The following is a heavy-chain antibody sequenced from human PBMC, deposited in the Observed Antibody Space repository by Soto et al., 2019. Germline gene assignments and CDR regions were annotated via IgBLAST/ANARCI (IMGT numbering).Heavy chain of an antibody. V-gene: IGHV4-31*03. CDR2: IYYSGST. CDR3: ARDRGGSGSKYYYYYGMDV. CDR1: GGSISSGGYY. D-gene: IGHD3-10*01. Sequence: QVQLQESGPGLVKPSQTLSLTCTVSGGSISSGGYYWSWIRQHPGKGLEWIGYIYYSGSTYYNPSPKCRVTISVDTSKNQFSLKMSSVNAAATAVYYCARDRGGSGSKYYYYYGMDVWGQGTTVTVS. J-gene: IGHJ6*02.